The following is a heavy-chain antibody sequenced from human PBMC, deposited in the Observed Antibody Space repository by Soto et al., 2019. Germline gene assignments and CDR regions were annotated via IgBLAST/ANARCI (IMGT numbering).Heavy chain of an antibody. V-gene: IGHV3-9*01. CDR3: AKSTGGTANGMGV. Sequence: EVQVVESGGGLVQPGRSLRLSCAASGFSLDDYAMHWVRQAPGKGLEWVSGISWNSGTIGYADSVKGRFTISRDNAKNSLYLQMNRLRAEDTALYYCAKSTGGTANGMGVWGQGTTVTVSS. CDR1: GFSLDDYA. D-gene: IGHD2-8*02. J-gene: IGHJ6*02. CDR2: ISWNSGTI.